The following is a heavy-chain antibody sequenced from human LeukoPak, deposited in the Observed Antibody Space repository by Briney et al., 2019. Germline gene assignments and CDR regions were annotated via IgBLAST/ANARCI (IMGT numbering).Heavy chain of an antibody. CDR1: GFRFDRFV. D-gene: IGHD3-22*01. CDR2: ISGSGDYT. V-gene: IGHV3-23*01. CDR3: AKGHTYDNTGYYRHFDS. Sequence: GGSLRLSCAASGFRFDRFVMAWVRQAPGKGLEWVSSISGSGDYTYYTDSAKGRWTVARDNSKSTLYLQMHSLRDDDTALCYCAKGHTYDNTGYYRHFDSWGQGILVTVSS. J-gene: IGHJ4*02.